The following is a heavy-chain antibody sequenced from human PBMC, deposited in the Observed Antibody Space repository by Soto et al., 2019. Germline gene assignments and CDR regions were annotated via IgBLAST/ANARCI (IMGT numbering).Heavy chain of an antibody. CDR3: ARGSGWYPHFDY. D-gene: IGHD6-19*01. Sequence: PGGSLRLSCAASGFTVSSNYMSWVRQAPGKGLEWVSLTYTSGSTYYADSVKGRFTISRDNSKNTLHLQMNNLKVEDTAVYYCARGSGWYPHFDYWGQGTLVTVSS. V-gene: IGHV3-66*01. CDR1: GFTVSSNY. J-gene: IGHJ4*02. CDR2: TYTSGST.